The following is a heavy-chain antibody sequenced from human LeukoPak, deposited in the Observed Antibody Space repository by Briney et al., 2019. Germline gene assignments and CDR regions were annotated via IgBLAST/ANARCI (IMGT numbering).Heavy chain of an antibody. CDR1: GGSISSSSYY. CDR2: IYYSGST. V-gene: IGHV4-39*01. J-gene: IGHJ6*02. D-gene: IGHD4-23*01. Sequence: SETLSLTCTVSGGSISSSSYYWGWIRQPPGKGLEWIGSIYYSGSTYYNPSLKSRVTISVDTSKNQFSLKLSSVTAADTAVYYCARCGGNLYYYYGMDVWGQGTTVTVSS. CDR3: ARCGGNLYYYYGMDV.